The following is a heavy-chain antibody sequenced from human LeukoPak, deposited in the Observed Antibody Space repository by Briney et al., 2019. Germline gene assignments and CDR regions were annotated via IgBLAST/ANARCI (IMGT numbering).Heavy chain of an antibody. CDR3: ARRGSGSYFGYYYYYYMDV. J-gene: IGHJ6*03. CDR1: GGSFSGYY. CDR2: INHSGST. Sequence: SETLSLTCAVYGGSFSGYYWSWIRKPPGKGLEWIGEINHSGSTNYNPSLKSRVTISVDTSKNQFSLKLSSVTAADTAVYYCARRGSGSYFGYYYYYYMDVWGKGTTVTISS. V-gene: IGHV4-34*01. D-gene: IGHD3-10*01.